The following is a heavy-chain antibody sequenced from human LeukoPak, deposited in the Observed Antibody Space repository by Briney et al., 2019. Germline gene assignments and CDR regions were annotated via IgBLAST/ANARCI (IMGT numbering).Heavy chain of an antibody. CDR2: IKTDGSEK. V-gene: IGHV3-7*01. Sequence: GGSLRLSCEGSGFTFSNYWMGWVRQAPGKGLQWVANIKTDGSEKYYVDSVKGRFTISRDNAKNSLYLQMNSLRAEDTAVYYCAREVAYYDYLWGSSRYYFDYWGQGTLVTVSS. J-gene: IGHJ4*02. CDR1: GFTFSNYW. D-gene: IGHD3-16*02. CDR3: AREVAYYDYLWGSSRYYFDY.